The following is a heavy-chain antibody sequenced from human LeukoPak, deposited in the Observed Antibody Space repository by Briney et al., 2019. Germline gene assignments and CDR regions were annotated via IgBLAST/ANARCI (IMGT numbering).Heavy chain of an antibody. D-gene: IGHD6-13*01. CDR1: GYTFTSYD. V-gene: IGHV1-8*01. J-gene: IGHJ4*02. CDR2: MNPNSGNT. CDR3: ARAHQEDSSSWYDY. Sequence: ASVKVSCKASGYTFTSYDINWVRQATGQGLEWMGWMNPNSGNTGYAQKFQGRVTMTRNTSISTAYMELSSLRSEDTAVYYCARAHQEDSSSWYDYWGQGTLVTVSS.